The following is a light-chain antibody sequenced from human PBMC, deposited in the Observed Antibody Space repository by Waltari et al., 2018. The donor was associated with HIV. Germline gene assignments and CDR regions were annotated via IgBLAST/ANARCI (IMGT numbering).Light chain of an antibody. CDR3: AAWDDSLNGLV. J-gene: IGLJ1*01. V-gene: IGLV1-44*01. CDR2: SNN. Sequence: QSVLTQPPSASGTPGQRVTISCSGSSSNIGINAVNWYQQVPGTAPKLLIYSNNQPPPGVPDRFSGSKSGTSASLAISGLQSEDEADYYCAAWDDSLNGLVFGTGTKVTVL. CDR1: SSNIGINA.